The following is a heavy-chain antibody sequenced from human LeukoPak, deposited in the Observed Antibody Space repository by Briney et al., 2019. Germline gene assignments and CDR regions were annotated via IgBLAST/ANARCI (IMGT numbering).Heavy chain of an antibody. CDR3: ARVSGRWLQTRYYFDY. V-gene: IGHV4-34*01. J-gene: IGHJ4*02. D-gene: IGHD5-24*01. Sequence: SETLSLTCAVHGGSFSGYYWSWIRQPPGKGLEWIGEINHSGSTNYNPSLKSRVTISVDTSKNQFSLKLSSVTAADTAVYYCARVSGRWLQTRYYFDYWGQGTLVTVSS. CDR2: INHSGST. CDR1: GGSFSGYY.